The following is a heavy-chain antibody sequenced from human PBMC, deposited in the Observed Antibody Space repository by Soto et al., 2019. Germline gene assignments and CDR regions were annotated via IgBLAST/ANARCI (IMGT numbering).Heavy chain of an antibody. CDR1: GLTVKTYA. J-gene: IGHJ4*02. V-gene: IGHV3-53*01. D-gene: IGHD1-20*01. Sequence: PGGSLKISCAACGLTVKTYAISGVRQASEKGLEWVSVIYSGGSTYYADSVKGRFTISRDNSKNTLYLQMNSLRAEDTAVYHCASEGIRRPRWPPAPDVWGQGTLVTVSP. CDR2: IYSGGST. CDR3: ASEGIRRPRWPPAPDV.